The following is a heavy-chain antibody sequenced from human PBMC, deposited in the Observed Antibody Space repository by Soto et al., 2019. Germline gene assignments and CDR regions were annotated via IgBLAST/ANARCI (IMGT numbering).Heavy chain of an antibody. Sequence: SETLSLTCAVSGYFISSGYYWGWIRQPPGKGLEWIGSMFHSGSTHYNPSLKSRVTISVDTSKNHFSLRLSSVTASDTAVYYCARGHIVVVPTAGWFDPWGQGTLVTVSS. CDR3: ARGHIVVVPTAGWFDP. J-gene: IGHJ5*02. V-gene: IGHV4-38-2*01. CDR1: GYFISSGYY. CDR2: MFHSGST. D-gene: IGHD2-2*01.